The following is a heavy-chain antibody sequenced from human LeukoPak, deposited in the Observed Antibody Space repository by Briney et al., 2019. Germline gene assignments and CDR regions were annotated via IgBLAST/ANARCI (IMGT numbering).Heavy chain of an antibody. CDR1: GYTFTGYY. J-gene: IGHJ4*02. Sequence: GASVNVSCKASGYTFTGYYMHWVRQAPGQGLEWMGWINPNSGGTNYAQTFQDRVTFTTDRSTNTAYMELRSLRSDDTAVYYCAREGATDYYFDPWGQGTLVTVSS. CDR2: INPNSGGT. V-gene: IGHV1-2*02. CDR3: AREGATDYYFDP. D-gene: IGHD4-4*01.